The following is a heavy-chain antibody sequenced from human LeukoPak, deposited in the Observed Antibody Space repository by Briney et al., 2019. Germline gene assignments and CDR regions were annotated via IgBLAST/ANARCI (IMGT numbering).Heavy chain of an antibody. Sequence: GGSLRLSCAASGFTFSSYAMSWVRQAPGKGLEWVSAISGSGGSTYYADSVKGRFTISRDNSKNTLYLQMNSLRAEDTAVYYCATGVGAANNAFDIWGQGTTVTVSS. CDR1: GFTFSSYA. V-gene: IGHV3-23*01. J-gene: IGHJ3*02. CDR3: ATGVGAANNAFDI. D-gene: IGHD2-15*01. CDR2: ISGSGGST.